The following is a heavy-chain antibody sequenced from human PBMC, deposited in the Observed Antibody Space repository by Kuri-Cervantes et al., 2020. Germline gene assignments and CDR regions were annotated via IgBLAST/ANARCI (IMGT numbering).Heavy chain of an antibody. CDR3: ARSPDTYYYYYYMDV. Sequence: SETLSLTCTVSGGSISSHYWSWIRQPPGKGLEWIGHINYSGSTNNNPSLKSRVTISVDTSKNQFSLKLSHVIAADTAVYYCARSPDTYYYYYYMDVWGKGTTVTVSS. J-gene: IGHJ6*03. CDR2: INYSGST. CDR1: GGSISSHY. V-gene: IGHV4-59*11.